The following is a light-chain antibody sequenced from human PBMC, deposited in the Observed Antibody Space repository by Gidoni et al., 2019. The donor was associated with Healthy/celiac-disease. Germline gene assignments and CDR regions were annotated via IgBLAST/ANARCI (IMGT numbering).Light chain of an antibody. CDR2: WAS. Sequence: DIVITQSPDSLAVSLGERATINCKSSQSVLYSSNNKNYLAWYQQKPGQPPKLLIYWASTRESGVPDRCSGSGSGKDFTLTIRSLQDEDVAVYYCQQYYSTPCTFGPGTKVDIK. CDR1: QSVLYSSNNKNY. V-gene: IGKV4-1*01. CDR3: QQYYSTPCT. J-gene: IGKJ3*01.